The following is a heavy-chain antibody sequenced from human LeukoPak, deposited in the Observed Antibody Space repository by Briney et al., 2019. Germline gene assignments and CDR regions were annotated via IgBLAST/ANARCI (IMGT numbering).Heavy chain of an antibody. CDR3: ARDGTGDYFDY. Sequence: SETLSLTCTISGGSVSDYYWSWIRQSPGKGLEWIGYIYHTGSTSYSPSLKSRVTISADTSQNQFSLKLSSVTAADTAVYYCARDGTGDYFDYWGQGTLVTVSS. CDR1: GGSVSDYY. V-gene: IGHV4-59*02. CDR2: IYHTGST. D-gene: IGHD1-1*01. J-gene: IGHJ4*02.